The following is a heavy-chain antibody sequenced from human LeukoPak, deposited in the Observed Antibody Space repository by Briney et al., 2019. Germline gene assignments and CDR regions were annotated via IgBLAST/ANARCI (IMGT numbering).Heavy chain of an antibody. CDR3: AREYSSSWYDYFDY. CDR1: GFTFRSSA. J-gene: IGHJ4*02. V-gene: IGHV3-74*01. Sequence: GGSLRLSCAASGFTFRSSAMSWVRQAPGKGLVWVSRINSDGSSTSYADSVKGRFTISRDNAKNTLYLQMNSLRAEDTAVYYCAREYSSSWYDYFDYWGQGTLVTVSS. CDR2: INSDGSST. D-gene: IGHD6-13*01.